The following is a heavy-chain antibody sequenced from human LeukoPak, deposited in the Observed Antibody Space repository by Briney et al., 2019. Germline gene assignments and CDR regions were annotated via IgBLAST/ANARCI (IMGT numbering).Heavy chain of an antibody. CDR1: GFTFSSYA. CDR2: IGGSGGGT. V-gene: IGHV3-23*01. CDR3: AKSRNTGYSLFDF. Sequence: GGSLRLSCAASGFTFSSYAMSWVRQAPGKGLELVSAIGGSGGGTYYADSVKGRFTIARDNSENTLYLQMNSLRAEDTAVYYCAKSRNTGYSLFDFWGQGTLVTVSS. J-gene: IGHJ4*02. D-gene: IGHD3-9*01.